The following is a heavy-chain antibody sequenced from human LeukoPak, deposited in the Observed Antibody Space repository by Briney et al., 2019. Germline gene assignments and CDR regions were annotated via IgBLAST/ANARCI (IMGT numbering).Heavy chain of an antibody. CDR2: IYSGGNT. CDR3: ARGSNYMDV. D-gene: IGHD4-11*01. V-gene: IGHV3-53*01. Sequence: PWGSLRLSCAASGFNVSTSYMSWVRQFPGKGLEWASVIYSGGNTYHIDSVKGRFTISRDNSKNTLFLQMNSLRAEDTAIYYCARGSNYMDVWGKGTTVTVSS. CDR1: GFNVSTSY. J-gene: IGHJ6*03.